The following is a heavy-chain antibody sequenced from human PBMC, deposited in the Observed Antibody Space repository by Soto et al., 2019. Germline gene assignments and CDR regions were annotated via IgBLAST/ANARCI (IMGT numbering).Heavy chain of an antibody. D-gene: IGHD3-10*01. CDR2: ISYDGSNK. CDR3: ARDNGGGFGEFLRNYYYYGMDV. V-gene: IGHV3-30-3*01. J-gene: IGHJ6*02. Sequence: GGSLRLSCAASGFTFSSYAMHWVRQAPGKGLEWVAVISYDGSNKYYADSVKGRFTISRDNSKNTLYLQMNSLRAEDTAVYYCARDNGGGFGEFLRNYYYYGMDVWGQGTTVTVSS. CDR1: GFTFSSYA.